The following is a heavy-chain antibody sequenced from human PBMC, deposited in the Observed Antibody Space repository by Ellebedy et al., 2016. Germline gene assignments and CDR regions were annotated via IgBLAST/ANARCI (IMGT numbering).Heavy chain of an antibody. CDR2: IIPIFGTA. D-gene: IGHD1-26*01. V-gene: IGHV1-69*13. Sequence: SVKVSXXASGGTFSSYAISWVRQAPGQGLEWMGGIIPIFGTANYAQKFQGRVTITADESTSTAYMELSSLRSEDTAVYYCARDPIVGATKGDDYWGQGTLVTVSS. CDR3: ARDPIVGATKGDDY. CDR1: GGTFSSYA. J-gene: IGHJ4*02.